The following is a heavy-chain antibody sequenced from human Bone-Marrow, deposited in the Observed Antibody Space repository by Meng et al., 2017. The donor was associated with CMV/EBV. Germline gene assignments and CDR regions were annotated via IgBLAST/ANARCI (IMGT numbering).Heavy chain of an antibody. CDR2: IGTRGDT. Sequence: GSLRLSCAASGFTFNTYDLHWVRQTTREGLEWVSGIGTRGDTYYASSVKGRFTISRENAKKSFYLQMNNLRVGDTAVYYCTRSPNGMDVWGQGNTVTVSS. J-gene: IGHJ6*02. CDR1: GFTFNTYD. V-gene: IGHV3-13*01. CDR3: TRSPNGMDV.